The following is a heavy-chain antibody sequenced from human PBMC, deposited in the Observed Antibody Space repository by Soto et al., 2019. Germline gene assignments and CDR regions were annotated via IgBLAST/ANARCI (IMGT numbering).Heavy chain of an antibody. V-gene: IGHV5-10-1*01. CDR1: GYRLTSSR. J-gene: IGHJ4*02. Sequence: MKISSKSPGYRLTSSRISRLRQTPGKGLEWMGRIDPSDSYTNYSPSFQGHVTISADKSISTAYLQWSSLKASYTAMYYCARHGYRYGFDYWGQGTLVTVSS. CDR3: ARHGYRYGFDY. D-gene: IGHD5-18*01. CDR2: IDPSDSYT.